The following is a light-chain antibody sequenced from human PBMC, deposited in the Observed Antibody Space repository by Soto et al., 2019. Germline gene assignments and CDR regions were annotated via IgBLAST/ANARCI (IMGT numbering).Light chain of an antibody. CDR1: QSISSY. J-gene: IGKJ4*01. CDR2: AAT. V-gene: IGKV1-39*01. Sequence: DIQMTQSPSSLSASVGDRVTITCRASQSISSYLNWYQHKPGKAPNLLIYAATTLQSGVPSRFSGSGSGTDFTLTISSLQPEDFAVYYCQQYGSSPLTFGGGTKVEIK. CDR3: QQYGSSPLT.